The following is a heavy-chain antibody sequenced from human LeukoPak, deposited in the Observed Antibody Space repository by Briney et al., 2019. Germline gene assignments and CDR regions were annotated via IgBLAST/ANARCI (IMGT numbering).Heavy chain of an antibody. D-gene: IGHD3-10*01. CDR3: ARHVTGRWIGAAYSYYVDV. J-gene: IGHJ6*03. CDR1: GFTFSSYG. Sequence: GSLRLSCAASGFTFSSYGMHWVRQPPGKGLEWIGEIDRFGSTKYNSSLKSRVTISIDTSKNQFSLRLSSVAAADTAVYFCARHVTGRWIGAAYSYYVDVCGKGPTVTISS. CDR2: IDRFGST. V-gene: IGHV4-34*01.